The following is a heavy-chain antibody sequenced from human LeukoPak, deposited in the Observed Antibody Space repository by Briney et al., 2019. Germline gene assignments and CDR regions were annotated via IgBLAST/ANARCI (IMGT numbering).Heavy chain of an antibody. CDR2: ISGSGGST. J-gene: IGHJ4*02. D-gene: IGHD6-19*01. Sequence: GGSLRLSCAASGFTFSSYAMSWVRQAPGKGLEWVSAISGSGGSTYYADSVKGRFTISRDNSKNTLYLQMNSLRAEDTAVYYCAKCTDIAVAGIPDYWGQGTLVTVSS. CDR3: AKCTDIAVAGIPDY. CDR1: GFTFSSYA. V-gene: IGHV3-23*01.